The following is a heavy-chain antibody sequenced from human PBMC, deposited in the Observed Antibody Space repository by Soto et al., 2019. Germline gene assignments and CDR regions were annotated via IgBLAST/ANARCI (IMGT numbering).Heavy chain of an antibody. J-gene: IGHJ6*02. Sequence: GGSLRLSCAASGFTFSSYAMSWVRQAPGKGLEWVSGISSSGGSTYYADSVKGRFTISRDNSKNTLFLRMNRPRVEDTAVYYCMRPAPRGGHYFYFGMDVWGQGTRVTVSS. D-gene: IGHD3-10*01. CDR1: GFTFSSYA. CDR3: MRPAPRGGHYFYFGMDV. V-gene: IGHV3-23*01. CDR2: ISSSGGST.